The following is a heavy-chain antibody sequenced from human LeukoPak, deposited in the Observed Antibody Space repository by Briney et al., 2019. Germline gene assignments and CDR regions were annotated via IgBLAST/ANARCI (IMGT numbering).Heavy chain of an antibody. CDR2: IYYSGST. Sequence: SETLSLTCAVYGGSFSGYYWSWIRQPPGKGLEWIGYIYYSGSTNYNPSLKSRVTISVDTSKNQFSLKLSSVTAADTAVYYCARGVEMADYWGQGTLVTVSS. CDR1: GGSFSGYY. V-gene: IGHV4-59*01. D-gene: IGHD5-24*01. J-gene: IGHJ4*02. CDR3: ARGVEMADY.